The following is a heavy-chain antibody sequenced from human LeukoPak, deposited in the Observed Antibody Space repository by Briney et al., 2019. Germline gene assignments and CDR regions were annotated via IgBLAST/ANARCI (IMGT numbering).Heavy chain of an antibody. D-gene: IGHD2-2*01. V-gene: IGHV4-31*03. Sequence: SQTLSLTCTVSGGSISGGGYYWSWIRQHPGKGLEWIGYIYYTGSPYYNPSLKSRVTISVDTSKNQFSLKLSSVTAAGTAVYYCARATPGSWFDPWGQGTLVTVSS. CDR3: ARATPGSWFDP. J-gene: IGHJ5*02. CDR2: IYYTGSP. CDR1: GGSISGGGYY.